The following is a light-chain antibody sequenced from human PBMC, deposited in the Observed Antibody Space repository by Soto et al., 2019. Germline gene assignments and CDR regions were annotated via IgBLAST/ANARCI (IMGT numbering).Light chain of an antibody. V-gene: IGKV1-5*01. Sequence: GDRVTITCRASQSISSWLAWYQQKPGKAPKFLIYDASNLESGVPSRFSGSGSGTEFTLTISSLQPDDFATYYCQQYNSYLLTFGGGTKVDIK. CDR1: QSISSW. CDR2: DAS. J-gene: IGKJ4*01. CDR3: QQYNSYLLT.